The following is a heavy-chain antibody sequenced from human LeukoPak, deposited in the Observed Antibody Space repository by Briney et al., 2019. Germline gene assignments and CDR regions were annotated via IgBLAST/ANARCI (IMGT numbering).Heavy chain of an antibody. J-gene: IGHJ4*02. D-gene: IGHD2-15*01. V-gene: IGHV4-38-2*02. CDR2: IYHSGSI. CDR3: ASTPIPSRVSVDD. Sequence: EPQSLTCTVSGYSISSGYYWGWIRQPPGTGLEWIGSIYHSGSIYYNPSLKSRDPISVDPSKNQFSLKLSSVTAADTAVYYCASTPIPSRVSVDDWGQGTLVTVSS. CDR1: GYSISSGYY.